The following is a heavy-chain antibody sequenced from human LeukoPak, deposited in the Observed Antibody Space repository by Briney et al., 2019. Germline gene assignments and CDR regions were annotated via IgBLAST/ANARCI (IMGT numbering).Heavy chain of an antibody. Sequence: PSETLSLTCTVSGYSISSGYYWGWIRQPPGKGLEWIGSIYHSGSTYYNPSLKGRVTISVDTSKNQFSLKLSSVTAADTAVYYCARGDYGDYVFDYWGQGTLVTVSS. V-gene: IGHV4-38-2*02. CDR1: GYSISSGYY. CDR2: IYHSGST. CDR3: ARGDYGDYVFDY. J-gene: IGHJ4*02. D-gene: IGHD4-17*01.